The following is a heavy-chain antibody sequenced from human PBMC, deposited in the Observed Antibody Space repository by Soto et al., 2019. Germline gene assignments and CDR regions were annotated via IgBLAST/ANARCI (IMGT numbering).Heavy chain of an antibody. CDR2: INHSGST. D-gene: IGHD6-19*01. Sequence: SETLSLTCTVSGGSISSYYWTWIRQPPGKGLEWIGYINHSGSTNYNPSLKSRVTISVDTSKNQFSLKLSSVTAADTAVYYCARGRIAVTPMGRNWFDPWGQGTLVTVSS. CDR3: ARGRIAVTPMGRNWFDP. CDR1: GGSISSYY. V-gene: IGHV4-59*12. J-gene: IGHJ5*02.